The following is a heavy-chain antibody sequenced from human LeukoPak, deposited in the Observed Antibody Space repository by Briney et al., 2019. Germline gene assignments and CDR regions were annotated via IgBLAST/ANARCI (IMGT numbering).Heavy chain of an antibody. CDR3: ASSSGFLPYNFDY. D-gene: IGHD6-19*01. CDR1: GFMFSNHW. J-gene: IGHJ4*02. CDR2: IKQDGSER. Sequence: PGGSLRLSCAASGFMFSNHWMTWVRQAPGKGLEWVANIKQDGSERYYVDSVKGRFTISRDDAKNSLYLQMNSLRADDTAVYFCASSSGFLPYNFDYWGQGTLVTVSS. V-gene: IGHV3-7*01.